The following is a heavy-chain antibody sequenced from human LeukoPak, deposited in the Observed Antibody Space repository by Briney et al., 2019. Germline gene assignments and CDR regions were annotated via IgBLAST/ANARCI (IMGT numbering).Heavy chain of an antibody. Sequence: SETLSLTCTVSGGSISSGSYYWSWIRQPAGKGLEWIGRIYTSGSTNYNPSLKSRVTISVDTSKNQFSLKLSSVTAADTAVYYCARDDFWSGLDAFDIWGQGRMVTVSS. CDR3: ARDDFWSGLDAFDI. D-gene: IGHD3-3*01. J-gene: IGHJ3*02. CDR2: IYTSGST. CDR1: GGSISSGSYY. V-gene: IGHV4-61*02.